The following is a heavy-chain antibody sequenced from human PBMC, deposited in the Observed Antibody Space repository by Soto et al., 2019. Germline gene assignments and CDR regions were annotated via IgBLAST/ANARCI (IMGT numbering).Heavy chain of an antibody. D-gene: IGHD3-22*01. J-gene: IGHJ6*04. Sequence: SETLSLTCAVYGGSFSGYYRNWIRQSPGKGLEWIGDINHSGSTNYNPSLKSRVTISVDTSKNQFSLKLSSVTAADTAVYYCARHDRGMDVWGKGTTVTVSS. V-gene: IGHV4-34*01. CDR1: GGSFSGYY. CDR2: INHSGST. CDR3: ARHDRGMDV.